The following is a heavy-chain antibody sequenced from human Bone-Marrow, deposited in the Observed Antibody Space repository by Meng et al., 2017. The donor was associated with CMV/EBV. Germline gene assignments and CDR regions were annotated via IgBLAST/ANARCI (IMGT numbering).Heavy chain of an antibody. CDR2: IYWNDDK. J-gene: IGHJ6*02. V-gene: IGHV2-5*01. Sequence: SGPTLVKPTQTLTLTCTFSGFSLSTSGVGVGWIRQPPGKALEWLALIYWNDDKRYSPSLKSRHTITKDTSKNQVVLTMTNLDPVDTAKYYCATSRQGPHYDFWLGMDVWGQGTTVTVSS. CDR3: ATSRQGPHYDFWLGMDV. CDR1: GFSLSTSGVG. D-gene: IGHD3-3*01.